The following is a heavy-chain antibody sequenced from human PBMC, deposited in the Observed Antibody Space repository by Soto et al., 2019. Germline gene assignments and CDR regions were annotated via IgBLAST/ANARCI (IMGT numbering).Heavy chain of an antibody. CDR3: VKGWYNDVWGYYFDY. Sequence: EVQLVESGGGLVQPGGSLRLSCAASGFTFSSYWMTWVRQAPGKGLEWVANIKEDGSGKYYVDSVKGRSTISRDNTKNSLYLQLNSLRAEDTATYYCVKGWYNDVWGYYFDYWGQGTLVTVSS. CDR1: GFTFSSYW. V-gene: IGHV3-7*01. CDR2: IKEDGSGK. D-gene: IGHD3-10*02. J-gene: IGHJ4*02.